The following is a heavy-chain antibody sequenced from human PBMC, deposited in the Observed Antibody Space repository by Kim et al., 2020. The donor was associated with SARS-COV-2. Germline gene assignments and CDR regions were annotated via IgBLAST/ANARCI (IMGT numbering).Heavy chain of an antibody. CDR2: ISYDASDK. Sequence: GGSLRHSCAASGFSFRSYGMHWVRQAPGKGLEWVAYISYDASDKFYADSVKGRFTVSRDNSNNTLYLQLNNLGGRDTAVFYCARGPVDPKDGWYFDLWGRGSLVTISS. J-gene: IGHJ2*01. V-gene: IGHV3-33*01. CDR1: GFSFRSYG. D-gene: IGHD5-12*01. CDR3: ARGPVDPKDGWYFDL.